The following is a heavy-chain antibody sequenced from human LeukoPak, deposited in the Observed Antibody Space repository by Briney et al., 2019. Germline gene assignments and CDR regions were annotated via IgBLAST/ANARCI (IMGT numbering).Heavy chain of an antibody. V-gene: IGHV5-51*01. CDR1: GYIFTNCW. J-gene: IGHJ4*02. CDR3: ARQGEEWEPTFDY. Sequence: GESLKISCKGSGYIFTNCWIGWVRQMPGEGLEWMGIIYPGDSDTRYSPSFQGQVTISADKSISTAYLQWSSLKASDTAMYYCARQGEEWEPTFDYWGQGTLVTVSS. CDR2: IYPGDSDT. D-gene: IGHD1-26*01.